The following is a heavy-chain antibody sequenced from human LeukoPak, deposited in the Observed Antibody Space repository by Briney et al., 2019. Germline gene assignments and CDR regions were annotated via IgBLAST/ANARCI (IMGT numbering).Heavy chain of an antibody. J-gene: IGHJ5*02. CDR2: IYYSGST. V-gene: IGHV4-39*01. D-gene: IGHD2-15*01. CDR3: ARKVDIVVHWFDP. CDR1: GGSISSSSYY. Sequence: SETLSLTCTVSGGSISSSSYYWGWIRQPPGKGLEWIGSIYYSGSTYYNPSLKSRVTISVDTSKNQFSLKLSSVTAADTAVYYWARKVDIVVHWFDPWGQGTLVTVSS.